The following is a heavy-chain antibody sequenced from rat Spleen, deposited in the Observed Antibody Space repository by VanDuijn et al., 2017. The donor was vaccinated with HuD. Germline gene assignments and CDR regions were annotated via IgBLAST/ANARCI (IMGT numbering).Heavy chain of an antibody. Sequence: EVQLVESGGGLVQPGRSLKLSCVASGFTFNNYWMTWIRQAPGKGLEWVATITHADDNTYYPDFVKGRFTISRDNAKSTLYLQLDSLRSEDTATYYCARHPQLGTYWYFDFWGPGTMVTVSS. CDR2: ITHADDNT. CDR3: ARHPQLGTYWYFDF. J-gene: IGHJ1*01. V-gene: IGHV5-31*01. D-gene: IGHD3-4*01. CDR1: GFTFNNYW.